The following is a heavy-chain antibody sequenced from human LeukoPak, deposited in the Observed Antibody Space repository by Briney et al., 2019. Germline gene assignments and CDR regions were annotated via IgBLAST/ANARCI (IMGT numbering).Heavy chain of an antibody. CDR3: AKDFVVVPGNVNYFDY. V-gene: IGHV3-23*01. D-gene: IGHD2-21*02. Sequence: GGSLRLSCAASGFTFSNHAMHWVRQAPGRGLEWVSAISGSGDNTYYADSVKGRFTVSRDNAKNTLYVQMKSLRAEDTAVYYCAKDFVVVPGNVNYFDYWGQGTLVTVSS. J-gene: IGHJ4*02. CDR2: ISGSGDNT. CDR1: GFTFSNHA.